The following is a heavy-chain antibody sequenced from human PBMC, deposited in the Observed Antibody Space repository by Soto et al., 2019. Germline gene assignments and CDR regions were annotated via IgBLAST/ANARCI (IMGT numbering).Heavy chain of an antibody. CDR2: ISPYTGNT. Sequence: QVQLVQSGDEVKKPGASVKVSCKASGYIFVNYGIAWVRQAPGQGLVWMGWISPYTGNTHSATKVQGRLTMTTDTSTSSAYMDLGSLTSDDTAVYYCVMVDNYVTPTPQDVLGQGTTVNVS. D-gene: IGHD3-16*01. CDR3: VMVDNYVTPTPQDV. V-gene: IGHV1-18*01. CDR1: GYIFVNYG. J-gene: IGHJ6*02.